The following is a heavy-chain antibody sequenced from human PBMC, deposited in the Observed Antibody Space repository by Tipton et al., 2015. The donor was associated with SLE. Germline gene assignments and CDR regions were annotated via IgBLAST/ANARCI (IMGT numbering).Heavy chain of an antibody. D-gene: IGHD3-10*01. CDR2: VNQSGGT. CDR3: ARASRGRVSTPDNLLRPGARFDY. Sequence: TLSLTCGVYGGSFSGHTWTWIRQSPGQGLEWIGDVNQSGGTNYNPSLKSRVTISVDASNSQLSLKLFSVTAADTAVYYCARASRGRVSTPDNLLRPGARFDYWGQGTPTTVSS. CDR1: GGSFSGHT. J-gene: IGHJ4*02. V-gene: IGHV4-34*01.